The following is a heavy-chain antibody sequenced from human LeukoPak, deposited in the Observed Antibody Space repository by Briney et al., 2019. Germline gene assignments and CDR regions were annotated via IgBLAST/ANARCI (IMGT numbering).Heavy chain of an antibody. J-gene: IGHJ4*02. Sequence: ASVKVSCKASGYTFTGYYMHWVRQAPGQGLEWMGWINPNSGGTNYAQKFQGRVTMTRDTSISTAYMELSRLRSDDTAVYYCARDPPPIWPTVTYYFDYWGQGTLVTVPS. CDR3: ARDPPPIWPTVTYYFDY. CDR2: INPNSGGT. CDR1: GYTFTGYY. D-gene: IGHD4-17*01. V-gene: IGHV1-2*02.